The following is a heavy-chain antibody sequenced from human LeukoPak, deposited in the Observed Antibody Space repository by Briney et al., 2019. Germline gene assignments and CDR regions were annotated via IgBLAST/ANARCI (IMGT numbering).Heavy chain of an antibody. CDR2: INPGDSDT. CDR1: GYSFTSPW. D-gene: IGHD3-10*01. Sequence: GESLKISCQASGYSFTSPWIGWARQMPGKGLEWMAIINPGDSDTRYSPSFQGLVTISADKSISTVYLQWGSLKASDTAMYYCARQPGAGWFDPWGQGTLVTVSS. CDR3: ARQPGAGWFDP. V-gene: IGHV5-51*01. J-gene: IGHJ5*02.